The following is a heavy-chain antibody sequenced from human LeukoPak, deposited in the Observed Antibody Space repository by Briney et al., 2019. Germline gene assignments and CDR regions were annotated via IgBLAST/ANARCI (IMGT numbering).Heavy chain of an antibody. CDR2: INWNGGST. V-gene: IGHV3-20*04. CDR1: EFTFSDYY. D-gene: IGHD6-13*01. Sequence: GGSLRLSCAASEFTFSDYYMSWIRQAPGKGLEWVSGINWNGGSTGYADSVKGRFTISRDNAKNSLYLQMNSLRAEDTALYYCARNTQDSAAAGTCFDYWGQGTLVTVSS. CDR3: ARNTQDSAAAGTCFDY. J-gene: IGHJ4*02.